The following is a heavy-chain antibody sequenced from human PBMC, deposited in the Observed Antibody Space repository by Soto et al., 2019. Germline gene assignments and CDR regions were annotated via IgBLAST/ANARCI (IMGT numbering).Heavy chain of an antibody. Sequence: TLSLTCTVSGGSISSGNYYWSWIRQPPGKGLEWIGYIYYSGSTYYNPSLKSRVTISVDTSKNQFSLKLSSVTAADTAVYYCARLPPHTAPPVDAFDIWGQGTMVTVSS. V-gene: IGHV4-30-4*01. CDR2: IYYSGST. CDR3: ARLPPHTAPPVDAFDI. J-gene: IGHJ3*02. CDR1: GGSISSGNYY.